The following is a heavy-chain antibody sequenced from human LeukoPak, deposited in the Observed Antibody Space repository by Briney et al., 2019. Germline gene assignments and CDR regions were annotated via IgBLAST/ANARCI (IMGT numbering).Heavy chain of an antibody. J-gene: IGHJ5*02. Sequence: SETLSLTCTVSGGSISSGSYYWSWIRQPAGKGLEWIGRIYTSGSTNYNPSLKSRVTISVDTSKNQFSLKLSSVTAADTAVYYCARDRDSGYDYGAELTWFDPWGQGTLVTVSS. D-gene: IGHD5-12*01. V-gene: IGHV4-61*02. CDR2: IYTSGST. CDR1: GGSISSGSYY. CDR3: ARDRDSGYDYGAELTWFDP.